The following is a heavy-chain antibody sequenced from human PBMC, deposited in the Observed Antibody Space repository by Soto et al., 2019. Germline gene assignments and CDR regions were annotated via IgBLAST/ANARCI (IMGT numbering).Heavy chain of an antibody. V-gene: IGHV4-30-4*01. CDR1: GGSISSGDYY. D-gene: IGHD3-22*01. CDR2: IYYSGST. CDR3: ARDMNYYDSSGYYAPL. J-gene: IGHJ4*02. Sequence: SETLSLTCTVSGGSISSGDYYWSWIRQPPGKGLEWIGYIYYSGSTYYNPSLKSRVTISVDTSKNQFSLKLSSVTAADTAVYYCARDMNYYDSSGYYAPLWGQGTLVTVSS.